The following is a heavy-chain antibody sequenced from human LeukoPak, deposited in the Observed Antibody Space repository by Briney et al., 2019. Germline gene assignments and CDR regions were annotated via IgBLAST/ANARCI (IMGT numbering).Heavy chain of an antibody. CDR1: GYTFTAYY. J-gene: IGHJ4*02. V-gene: IGHV1-2*04. D-gene: IGHD5-18*01. CDR2: INPNSRGT. CDR3: ARTAQRYSYGVLGY. Sequence: ASVKVSCKASGYTFTAYYMHWVRQAPGQGLEWMGWINPNSRGTNYAQKFQGWVTMTRDTSISTAYMELSRLRSEDTAVYYCARTAQRYSYGVLGYWGQGTLVTVSS.